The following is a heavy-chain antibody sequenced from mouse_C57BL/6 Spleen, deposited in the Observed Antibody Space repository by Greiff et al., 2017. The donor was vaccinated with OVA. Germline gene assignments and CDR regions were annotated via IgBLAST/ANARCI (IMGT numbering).Heavy chain of an antibody. D-gene: IGHD2-4*01. Sequence: QVQLQQSGAELVRPGASVTLSCKASGYTFTDYELHWVKQTPVHGLEWIGAIDPETGGTAYNQKFKGKAILTADKSSSTAYMELRSLTSEDSAVYYCTIYYDYDGDYWGQGTTLTVSS. J-gene: IGHJ2*01. CDR2: IDPETGGT. V-gene: IGHV1-15*01. CDR1: GYTFTDYE. CDR3: TIYYDYDGDY.